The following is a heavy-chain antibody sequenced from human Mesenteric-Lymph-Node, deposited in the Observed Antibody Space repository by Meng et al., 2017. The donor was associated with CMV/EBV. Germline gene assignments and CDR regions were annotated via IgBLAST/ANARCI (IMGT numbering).Heavy chain of an antibody. J-gene: IGHJ6*02. D-gene: IGHD3-22*01. CDR1: GFTFSSYS. CDR3: ARVDPDSSGYYLYGMDV. Sequence: GESLKISCAASGFTFSSYSMNWVRQAPGKGLEWVSSISSSSSYIYYADSVKGQFTISRDNAKNSLYLQMNSLRAEDTAVYYCARVDPDSSGYYLYGMDVWGQGTTVTVSS. CDR2: ISSSSSYI. V-gene: IGHV3-21*01.